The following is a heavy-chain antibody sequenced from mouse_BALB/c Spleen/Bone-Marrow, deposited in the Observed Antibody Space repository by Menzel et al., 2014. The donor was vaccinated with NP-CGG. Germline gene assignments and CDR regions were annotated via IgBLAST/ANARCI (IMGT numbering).Heavy chain of an antibody. CDR1: GYSITSDYA. V-gene: IGHV3-2*02. CDR3: ARGGARATGWFAY. Sequence: VQLKESGPGLVKPSQSLSLTCTVTGYSITSDYAWNWIRQFPGNKLEWMGYISYSGSTSYNPSLKSRISRDTSKNQFFLQLNSVTTEDTATYYCARGGARATGWFAYWGQGTLVTVSA. CDR2: ISYSGST. D-gene: IGHD3-1*01. J-gene: IGHJ3*01.